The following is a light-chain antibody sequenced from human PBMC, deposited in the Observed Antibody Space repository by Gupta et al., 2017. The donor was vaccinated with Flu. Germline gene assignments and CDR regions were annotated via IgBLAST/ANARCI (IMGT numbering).Light chain of an antibody. CDR2: RNN. CDR1: SSNIGSNY. CDR3: AAWDDSLSGWV. J-gene: IGLJ3*02. Sequence: QSVLAQPPSASGTPGQMVSISCTGSSSNIGSNYVYWYHQLPGTAPNLLIYRNNQRPSGVPDRFSGSKSGTSASLAISGLRSEDEADYYCAAWDDSLSGWVFGGGTKLTVL. V-gene: IGLV1-47*01.